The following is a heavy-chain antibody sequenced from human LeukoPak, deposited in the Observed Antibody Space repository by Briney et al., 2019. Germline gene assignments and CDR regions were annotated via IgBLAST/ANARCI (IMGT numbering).Heavy chain of an antibody. D-gene: IGHD3-3*01. V-gene: IGHV3-23*01. CDR3: AKDLSFFGVVIPDAFDI. CDR2: ISGSGGST. J-gene: IGHJ3*02. CDR1: GFTLSSYA. Sequence: GGSLRLSCAASGFTLSSYAMSWVRQAPGKGLEWVSAISGSGGSTYYADSVKGRFTISRDNSKNTLYLQMNSLRAEDTAVYYCAKDLSFFGVVIPDAFDIWGQGTMVTVSS.